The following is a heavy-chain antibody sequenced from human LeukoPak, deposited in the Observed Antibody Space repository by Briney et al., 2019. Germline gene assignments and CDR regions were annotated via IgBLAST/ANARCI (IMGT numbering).Heavy chain of an antibody. V-gene: IGHV1-69*04. CDR1: GGTFSSYA. D-gene: IGHD3-22*01. J-gene: IGHJ4*02. CDR2: IIPILGIA. Sequence: SVKVSCKASGGTFSSYAISWVRQAPGQGLEWMGRIIPILGIANYAQKFQGRVTITADKSTSTAYMELSSLRSEDTAVYYCARDPYYYESWGGFDYWGQGTLVTVSS. CDR3: ARDPYYYESWGGFDY.